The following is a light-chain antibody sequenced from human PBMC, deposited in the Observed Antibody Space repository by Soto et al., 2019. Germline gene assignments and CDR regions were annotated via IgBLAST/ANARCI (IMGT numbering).Light chain of an antibody. V-gene: IGKV3-20*01. J-gene: IGKJ1*01. CDR3: QQYGNSPQT. Sequence: DIVLTQSPATLSVSPGERATLSCRASQSVSIYLAWYQQKPGQAPRLLIYGASSRATGIPNRFSGSGSGTDFTLTISRLEPEDFAVYYCQQYGNSPQTFGQGTKVDIK. CDR1: QSVSIY. CDR2: GAS.